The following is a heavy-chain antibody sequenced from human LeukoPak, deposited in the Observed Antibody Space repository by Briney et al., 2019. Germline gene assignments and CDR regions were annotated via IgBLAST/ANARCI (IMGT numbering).Heavy chain of an antibody. CDR1: GYSFTNYA. J-gene: IGHJ4*02. Sequence: GASVKVSCKASGYSFTNYAMYWVRQAPGPGLESMGWINAGSGNTKYSQKFQGRVTITRDTSASTAYMELSSLRSEDTAVYYCAKRGNFDRSGYYGFDYWGQGTLVTVSS. CDR3: AKRGNFDRSGYYGFDY. CDR2: INAGSGNT. D-gene: IGHD3-22*01. V-gene: IGHV1-3*01.